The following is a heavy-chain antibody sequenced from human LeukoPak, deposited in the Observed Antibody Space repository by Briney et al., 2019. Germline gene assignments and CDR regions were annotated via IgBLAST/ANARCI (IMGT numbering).Heavy chain of an antibody. Sequence: KPSETLSLTCAVYGGSFSGYYWSWIRQPPGKGLEWIGEINHSGSTNYNPSLKSRVTISVDTSKNQFSLKLSSVTAADTAVCYCARSGAAWLRHNWFDAWGQGTLVTVSS. J-gene: IGHJ5*02. CDR2: INHSGST. D-gene: IGHD5-12*01. V-gene: IGHV4-34*01. CDR3: ARSGAAWLRHNWFDA. CDR1: GGSFSGYY.